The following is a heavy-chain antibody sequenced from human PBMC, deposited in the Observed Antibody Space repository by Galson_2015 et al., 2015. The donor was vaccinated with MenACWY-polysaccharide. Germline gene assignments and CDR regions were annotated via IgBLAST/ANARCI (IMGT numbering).Heavy chain of an antibody. CDR2: IFPGDSQT. D-gene: IGHD3-10*01. CDR1: GYSFANHW. J-gene: IGHJ6*01. V-gene: IGHV5-51*01. CDR3: VRDGGFYASDIYYNDYYGLDV. Sequence: QSGAEVKKPGGSLKISCQASGYSFANHWIGWVREVPGKGLEWMGVIFPGDSQTIYSPSFQGQVIISVDKSINTAYLQWGGLKASDTAMYYCVRDGGFYASDIYYNDYYGLDVW.